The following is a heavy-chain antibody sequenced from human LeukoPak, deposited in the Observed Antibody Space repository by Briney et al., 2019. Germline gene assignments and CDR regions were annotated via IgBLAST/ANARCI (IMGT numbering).Heavy chain of an antibody. J-gene: IGHJ4*02. CDR1: GFTFSTYW. CDR2: INSDGSST. D-gene: IGHD6-13*01. V-gene: IGHV3-74*01. Sequence: GGSLRLSCVASGFTFSTYWMHWVRQAPGKGLVWVSRINSDGSSTSYADSVKGRFTISRDNAKNTLYLQMNSLRAEDTAVYYCARTRQLAPLDYWGQGTLVTVSS. CDR3: ARTRQLAPLDY.